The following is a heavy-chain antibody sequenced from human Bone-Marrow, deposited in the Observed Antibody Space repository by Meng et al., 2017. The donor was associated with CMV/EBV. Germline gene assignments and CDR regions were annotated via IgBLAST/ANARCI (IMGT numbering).Heavy chain of an antibody. D-gene: IGHD3-3*01. Sequence: GESLKISCAASGFTFSSYWMHWVRQAPGKGLVWVSRINRDGSSTSYADSVKGRFTISRDNAKNTLYLQMNSLRAEDTAVYYCASQGALYYDFWSVFDYWGQGTLVAVSS. CDR3: ASQGALYYDFWSVFDY. CDR2: INRDGSST. V-gene: IGHV3-74*01. CDR1: GFTFSSYW. J-gene: IGHJ4*02.